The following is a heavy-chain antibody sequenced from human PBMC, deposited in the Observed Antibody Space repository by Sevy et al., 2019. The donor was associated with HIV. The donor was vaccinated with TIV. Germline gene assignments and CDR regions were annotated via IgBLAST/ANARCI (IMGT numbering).Heavy chain of an antibody. Sequence: KQSQTLSLTCAISGDSVSSNSAAWNWIRQSPSRGLEWLGRTYYRSKWYNDYAVSVKSRITINPDTSKNQFSLQLNSVTPEDTAVYYCARGVNPDTIFGVVIIEGTEDDYYYYYMDVWGKGTTVTVSS. J-gene: IGHJ6*03. CDR1: GDSVSSNSAA. CDR2: TYYRSKWYN. CDR3: ARGVNPDTIFGVVIIEGTEDDYYYYYMDV. V-gene: IGHV6-1*01. D-gene: IGHD3-3*01.